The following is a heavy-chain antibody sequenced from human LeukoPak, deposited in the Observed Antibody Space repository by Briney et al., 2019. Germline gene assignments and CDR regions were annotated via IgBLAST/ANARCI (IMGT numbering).Heavy chain of an antibody. V-gene: IGHV1-2*06. D-gene: IGHD6-19*01. Sequence: GDSVKVSCQASGYTFTGYYMHWVRQAPGQGLEWMGRINPNSGGTNYAQKFQGRVTMTRDTSISTAYMELSRLRSDDTAVYYCARDSSGWNHDYWGQGTLVTVSS. CDR1: GYTFTGYY. CDR3: ARDSSGWNHDY. J-gene: IGHJ4*02. CDR2: INPNSGGT.